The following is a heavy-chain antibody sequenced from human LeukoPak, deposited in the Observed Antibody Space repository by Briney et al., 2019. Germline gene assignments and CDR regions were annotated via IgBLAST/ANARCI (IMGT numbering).Heavy chain of an antibody. J-gene: IGHJ6*03. Sequence: GGSLRLSCTASGFSFSAYSMNWVRQAPGQSLEWISYISSTGTYQNYADSVKGRLTISRDNSKNTLYLQMNSLRAEDTAVYYCAKGSGYEHSYYYYYMDVWGKGTTVTISS. D-gene: IGHD5-12*01. V-gene: IGHV3-21*01. CDR1: GFSFSAYS. CDR3: AKGSGYEHSYYYYYMDV. CDR2: ISSTGTYQ.